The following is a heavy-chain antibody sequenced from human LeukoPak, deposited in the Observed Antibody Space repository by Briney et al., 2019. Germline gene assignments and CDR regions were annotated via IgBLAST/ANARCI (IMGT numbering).Heavy chain of an antibody. CDR2: IDTSSSTM. D-gene: IGHD7-27*01. CDR3: AREDDSWGPNNLDL. V-gene: IGHV3-48*02. Sequence: GGSLRLSCAASAFTFSDYSMNWVRQAPGKGLEWITYIDTSSSTMYYADSVMGRFTISRDNAKESLHLQMNSLRDEDTAVYYCAREDDSWGPNNLDLWGQRTMVTVS. J-gene: IGHJ3*01. CDR1: AFTFSDYS.